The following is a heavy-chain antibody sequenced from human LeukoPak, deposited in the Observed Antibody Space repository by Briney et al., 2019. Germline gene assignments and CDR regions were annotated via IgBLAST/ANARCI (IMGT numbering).Heavy chain of an antibody. J-gene: IGHJ5*02. Sequence: ASVKVSCKASGYTFTSYDINWVRQATGQGLEWMGWMNPNSGNTGYAQKFQGRVTMTRNTSISTAYMELSSLRSEDTAVYYCARGRKAWIVGGSWFDPWGQGTLVTVSS. V-gene: IGHV1-8*01. CDR1: GYTFTSYD. D-gene: IGHD3-22*01. CDR3: ARGRKAWIVGGSWFDP. CDR2: MNPNSGNT.